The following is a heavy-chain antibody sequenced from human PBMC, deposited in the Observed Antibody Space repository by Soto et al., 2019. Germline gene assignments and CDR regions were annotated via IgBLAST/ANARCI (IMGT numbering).Heavy chain of an antibody. CDR2: IYSGGST. J-gene: IGHJ4*02. D-gene: IGHD5-18*01. Sequence: PGGSLRLSXAASGFTVSSNYMSWVRQAPGKGLEWVSVIYSGGSTYYADSVKGRFTISRDNSKNTLYLQMNSLRAEDTAVYYCATRRGYSYGYPFDYWGQGTLVTVSS. CDR1: GFTVSSNY. V-gene: IGHV3-53*01. CDR3: ATRRGYSYGYPFDY.